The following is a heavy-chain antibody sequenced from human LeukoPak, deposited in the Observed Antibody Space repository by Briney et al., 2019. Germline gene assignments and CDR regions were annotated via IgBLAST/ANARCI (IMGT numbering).Heavy chain of an antibody. J-gene: IGHJ4*02. V-gene: IGHV4-39*01. CDR3: ARQSTHDIDY. Sequence: PLETLSLTCTVSGGSISSSSYYWGWIRQPPGKGLEWIGSIYYSGSTYYNPSLKSRVTISVDTSKNQFSLKLSSVTAADTAVYYCARQSTHDIDYWGQGTLVTVSS. D-gene: IGHD5/OR15-5a*01. CDR2: IYYSGST. CDR1: GGSISSSSYY.